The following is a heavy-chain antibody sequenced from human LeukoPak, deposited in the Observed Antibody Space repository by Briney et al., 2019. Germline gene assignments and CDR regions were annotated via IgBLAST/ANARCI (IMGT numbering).Heavy chain of an antibody. D-gene: IGHD6-6*01. Sequence: GGSLRLSCAASGFTFSSYAMSWVRQAPGKGLEWVSALSDSGGSTYYADSVKGRLTISRDNSKNTLYLQMNSLRAEDTAVYYCAKDGSSSGLFDYWGQGTLVTVSS. J-gene: IGHJ4*02. V-gene: IGHV3-23*01. CDR2: LSDSGGST. CDR3: AKDGSSSGLFDY. CDR1: GFTFSSYA.